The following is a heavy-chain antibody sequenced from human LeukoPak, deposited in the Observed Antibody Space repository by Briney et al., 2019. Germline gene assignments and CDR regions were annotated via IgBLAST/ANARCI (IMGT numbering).Heavy chain of an antibody. Sequence: GGSLRLSCAASGFTFNSYGMHWVRQAPGKGLEWVAFIRYDGSNKYYADSVKGRFTISRDNSKNTLYLQMNSLRAEDTAVYYCAKDLGGSPSLYHYFDYWGQGTLATVSS. CDR1: GFTFNSYG. CDR3: AKDLGGSPSLYHYFDY. J-gene: IGHJ4*02. V-gene: IGHV3-30*02. D-gene: IGHD1-26*01. CDR2: IRYDGSNK.